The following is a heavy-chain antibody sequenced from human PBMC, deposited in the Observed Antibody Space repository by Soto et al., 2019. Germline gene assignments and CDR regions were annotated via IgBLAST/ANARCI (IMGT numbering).Heavy chain of an antibody. CDR3: ARNITMVRGVSYYYYGMDV. CDR2: IYYSGST. CDR1: GGSISSGDYY. D-gene: IGHD3-10*01. V-gene: IGHV4-30-4*01. J-gene: IGHJ6*02. Sequence: SETLSLTCTVSGGSISSGDYYWSWIRQPPGKGLEWIGYIYYSGSTYYNPSLKSRVTISVDTSKNQFSLKLSSVTAADTAVYYCARNITMVRGVSYYYYGMDVWGQGTTVTVSS.